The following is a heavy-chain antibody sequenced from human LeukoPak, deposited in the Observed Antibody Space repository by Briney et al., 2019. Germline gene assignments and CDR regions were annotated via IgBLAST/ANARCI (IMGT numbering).Heavy chain of an antibody. CDR3: ARSYYYDSSGYYRGDDAFDI. Sequence: SETLSLTCTVSGGSISSGGYYWSWIRQHPGKGLEWIGYIYYSGSTYYNPSLKSRVTISVDTSKNQFSLKLSSVTAADTAVYYCARSYYYDSSGYYRGDDAFDIWGQGTMVTVSS. V-gene: IGHV4-31*03. CDR2: IYYSGST. CDR1: GGSISSGGYY. D-gene: IGHD3-22*01. J-gene: IGHJ3*02.